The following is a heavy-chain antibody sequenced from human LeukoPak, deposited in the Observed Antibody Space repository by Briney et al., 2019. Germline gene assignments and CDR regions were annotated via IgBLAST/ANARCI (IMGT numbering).Heavy chain of an antibody. J-gene: IGHJ4*02. Sequence: PSETLSLTCTVSGGSISSSPYWWSWIRQPPGKGLEWIGTIYFSGSTFYHPSLGGRVTISADTSKNQFSLKLASVTAADTAVYYCARRAYGTGFDYWGQGTVVTVSS. D-gene: IGHD3/OR15-3a*01. CDR1: GGSISSSPYW. CDR2: IYFSGST. CDR3: ARRAYGTGFDY. V-gene: IGHV4-39*01.